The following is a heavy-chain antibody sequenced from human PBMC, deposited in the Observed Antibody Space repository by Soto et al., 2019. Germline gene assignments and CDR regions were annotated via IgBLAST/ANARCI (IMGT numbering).Heavy chain of an antibody. CDR2: INAGNGNT. J-gene: IGHJ3*02. D-gene: IGHD2-2*01. V-gene: IGHV1-3*01. CDR1: GYTFTSYA. CDR3: ARDDCSSTSCPNAFDI. Sequence: GASVKVACKASGYTFTSYAMHWVRKATGQRLEWMGWINAGNGNTKYSQKFQGRVTITRDTSASTAYMELSSLRSEDTAVYYCARDDCSSTSCPNAFDIWGQGTMVTVSS.